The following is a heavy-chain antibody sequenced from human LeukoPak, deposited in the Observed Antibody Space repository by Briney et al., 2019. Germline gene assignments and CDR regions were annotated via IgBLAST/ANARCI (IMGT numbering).Heavy chain of an antibody. Sequence: GASVKVSCKASGYTFTSYGISWVRQAPGQGLEWMGWISAYNGNTNYAQKLQGRVTMTTDTSTSTAYMELRSLRSDDTAVYYCARDPRTLNCSGGSCDYHYYMDVWGKGTTVTISS. D-gene: IGHD2-15*01. V-gene: IGHV1-18*01. CDR1: GYTFTSYG. CDR3: ARDPRTLNCSGGSCDYHYYMDV. CDR2: ISAYNGNT. J-gene: IGHJ6*03.